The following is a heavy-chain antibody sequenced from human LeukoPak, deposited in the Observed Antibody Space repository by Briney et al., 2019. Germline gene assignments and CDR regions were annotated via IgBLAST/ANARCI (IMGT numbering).Heavy chain of an antibody. CDR3: TTDRGYSGYVVFDY. D-gene: IGHD5-12*01. Sequence: GGSLRLSCAASGFTFSNAWMSWVRQAPGKGLEWVGRIKSKTDGGTTDYAAPVKGRFTISRDDSKNTLYLQMNSLKTEDTAVYYCTTDRGYSGYVVFDYWGQGTLVTVSS. V-gene: IGHV3-15*01. J-gene: IGHJ4*02. CDR2: IKSKTDGGTT. CDR1: GFTFSNAW.